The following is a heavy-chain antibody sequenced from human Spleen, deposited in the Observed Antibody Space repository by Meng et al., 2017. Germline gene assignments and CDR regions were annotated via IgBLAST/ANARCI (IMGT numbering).Heavy chain of an antibody. CDR3: ARMSSAYLDY. Sequence: QVELGGSGGGVVQPGRSLRLSCAASGFTFSSYGMHWVRQAPGKGLEWVAVIWYDGSDKHYAESVKGRFTISRDNSKNKLNLQMNSLRAEDTAVYYCARMSSAYLDYWGQGTLVTVSS. CDR1: GFTFSSYG. V-gene: IGHV3-33*01. D-gene: IGHD3-22*01. CDR2: IWYDGSDK. J-gene: IGHJ4*02.